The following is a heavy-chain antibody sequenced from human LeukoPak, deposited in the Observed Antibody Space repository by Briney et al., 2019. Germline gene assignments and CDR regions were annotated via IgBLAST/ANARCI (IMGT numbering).Heavy chain of an antibody. CDR3: ARDRVDRFGPRFDP. Sequence: SETLSLTCSVSGGSIRSDYWSWIRQPPGKGLEWIGYISYNGITNYNPSLKSRLTMSVGTSKSQFSLKLSSPTAADTAVYYCARDRVDRFGPRFDPWGPGTLVTVSS. D-gene: IGHD5-12*01. J-gene: IGHJ5*02. CDR1: GGSIRSDY. V-gene: IGHV4-59*01. CDR2: ISYNGIT.